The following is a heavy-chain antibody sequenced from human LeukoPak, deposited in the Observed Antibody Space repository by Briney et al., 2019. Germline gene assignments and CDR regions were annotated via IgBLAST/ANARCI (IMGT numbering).Heavy chain of an antibody. V-gene: IGHV1-46*03. J-gene: IGHJ5*02. D-gene: IGHD6-19*01. CDR2: INPSGGST. Sequence: ASVKVSCKASGYTFTSYYMHWVRQAPGQGLEWMGIINPSGGSTSYAQKFQGRVTMTRDTSTNTVYMELSSLRSEDTAVYYCAREREAWLVRGWFDPWGQGTLVTVSS. CDR1: GYTFTSYY. CDR3: AREREAWLVRGWFDP.